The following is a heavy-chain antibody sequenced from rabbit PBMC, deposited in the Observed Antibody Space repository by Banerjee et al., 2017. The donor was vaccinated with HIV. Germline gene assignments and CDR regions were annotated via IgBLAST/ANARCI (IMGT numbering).Heavy chain of an antibody. D-gene: IGHD1-1*01. CDR3: AKRLGSGYYGDALDP. J-gene: IGHJ2*01. CDR2: IGVGAGNT. CDR1: GFSFSSGYY. V-gene: IGHV1S40*01. Sequence: QSLEESGGDLVKPGASLTLTCTASGFSFSSGYYMCWVRQAPGKGLEWIACIGVGAGNTYYATWAKGRFTISKTSSTTVTLQMTSLTAADTATYFCAKRLGSGYYGDALDPWGPGTLVTVS.